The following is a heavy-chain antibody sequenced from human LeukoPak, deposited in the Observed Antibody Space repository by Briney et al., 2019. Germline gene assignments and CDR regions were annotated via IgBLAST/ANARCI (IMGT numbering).Heavy chain of an antibody. Sequence: GGSLRLSCAASGFTFDDYTMHWVRQAPGKGLEWVSLISWDGGSTYYADSVKGRFTISRDNSKNSLYLQMNSLRSDDTAVYYCAGESVTTSASYYYYYMDVWGKGTTVTVSS. V-gene: IGHV3-43*01. CDR1: GFTFDDYT. J-gene: IGHJ6*03. CDR2: ISWDGGST. D-gene: IGHD4-17*01. CDR3: AGESVTTSASYYYYYMDV.